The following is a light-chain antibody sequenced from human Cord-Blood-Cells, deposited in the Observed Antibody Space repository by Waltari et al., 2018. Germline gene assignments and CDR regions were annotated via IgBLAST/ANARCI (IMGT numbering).Light chain of an antibody. CDR3: CSYAGSWV. CDR2: DGS. J-gene: IGLJ3*02. CDR1: SSDVWSYNL. Sequence: QSALTQPASVSGSPGQSITISCTGTSSDVWSYNLVSWYQQHPGKAPKLMIYDGSKLPSGFSTRCSGSKSGNTASLTIAGRQAEDEADYYCCSYAGSWVFGGGTKLTVL. V-gene: IGLV2-23*01.